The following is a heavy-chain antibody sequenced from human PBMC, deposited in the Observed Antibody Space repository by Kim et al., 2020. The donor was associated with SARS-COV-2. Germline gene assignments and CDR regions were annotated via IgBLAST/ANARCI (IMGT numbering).Heavy chain of an antibody. V-gene: IGHV1-2*02. CDR1: GYTFIGYY. CDR2: INPILGVA. CDR3: ARGGGDDNEFYYFGIDV. Sequence: ASVKVSCKASGYTFIGYYINWVRQAPGQGLEWMGWINPILGVANYAQNFQGRVTITRDTSISTAYMHLSSLRSDDTAVYYCARGGGDDNEFYYFGIDVWGQGTTVTVSS. J-gene: IGHJ6*02. D-gene: IGHD3-10*01.